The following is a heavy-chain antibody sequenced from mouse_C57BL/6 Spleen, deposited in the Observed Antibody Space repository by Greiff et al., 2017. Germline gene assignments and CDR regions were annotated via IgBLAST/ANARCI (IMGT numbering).Heavy chain of an antibody. D-gene: IGHD1-1*01. Sequence: QVQLQQSGPGLVQPSQSLSITCTVSGFSLTSYGVHWVRQSPGKGLEWLGVIWSGGSTDYNAAFISRLSISKDNSKSQVFFKMNSLQADDTAIYYCDRSGDYYCSSPRARDYWGQGTSVTVSS. V-gene: IGHV2-2*01. CDR3: DRSGDYYCSSPRARDY. CDR2: IWSGGST. J-gene: IGHJ4*01. CDR1: GFSLTSYG.